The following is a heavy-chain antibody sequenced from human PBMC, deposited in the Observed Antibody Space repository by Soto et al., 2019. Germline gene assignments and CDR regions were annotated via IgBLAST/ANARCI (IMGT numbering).Heavy chain of an antibody. CDR2: INAGNGNT. J-gene: IGHJ6*02. V-gene: IGHV1-3*01. CDR1: GYAFTSYA. Sequence: ASVKVSCKASGYAFTSYAVDWVRQAPGQRLEWMGWINAGNGNTRYSQKFQGRVTITRDRSASTVYLEVSSLRSEDTAVYYCASPYGASHYYYYGMDVWGQGTTVTVSS. CDR3: ASPYGASHYYYYGMDV. D-gene: IGHD3-10*01.